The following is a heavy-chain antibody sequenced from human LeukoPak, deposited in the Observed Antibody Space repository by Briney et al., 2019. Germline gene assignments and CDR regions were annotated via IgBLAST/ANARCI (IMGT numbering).Heavy chain of an antibody. J-gene: IGHJ4*02. CDR2: IYYSGSA. D-gene: IGHD6-13*01. Sequence: SETLSLTRTVSGGSISDSNYYWGWIRQPPGRGLEWIGNIYYSGSAYYSPSLKSRVTISVDTSKNQFSLKLSSVTAADTAVYYCARHSSSWHRFFDYWGQGTLVTVSS. V-gene: IGHV4-39*01. CDR1: GGSISDSNYY. CDR3: ARHSSSWHRFFDY.